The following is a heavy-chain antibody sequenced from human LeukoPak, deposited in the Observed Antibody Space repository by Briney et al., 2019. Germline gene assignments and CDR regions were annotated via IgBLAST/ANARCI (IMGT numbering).Heavy chain of an antibody. V-gene: IGHV1-8*01. Sequence: ASVKVSCKASGYTFTSYDINWVRQATGQGLEWMGWMNPNSGNTGYAQKLQGRVTMTTDTSTSTAYMELRSLRSDDTAVYYCARVPIVVVPAADYYYYYMDVWGKGTTVTVSS. J-gene: IGHJ6*03. CDR3: ARVPIVVVPAADYYYYYMDV. CDR1: GYTFTSYD. D-gene: IGHD2-2*01. CDR2: MNPNSGNT.